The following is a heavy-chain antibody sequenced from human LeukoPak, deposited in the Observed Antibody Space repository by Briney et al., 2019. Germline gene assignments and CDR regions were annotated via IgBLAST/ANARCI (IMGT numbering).Heavy chain of an antibody. Sequence: ASVKVSCKASGYTFTSYGISWVRQAPGQGLEWMGWISAYNGNTNYAQKLQGRVTMTTDTSTSTAYMELRSLRSDDTAVYYCARATYNWNDGEYYYYMDVWGKGTTVTVSS. CDR3: ARATYNWNDGEYYYYMDV. J-gene: IGHJ6*03. D-gene: IGHD1-20*01. CDR1: GYTFTSYG. CDR2: ISAYNGNT. V-gene: IGHV1-18*01.